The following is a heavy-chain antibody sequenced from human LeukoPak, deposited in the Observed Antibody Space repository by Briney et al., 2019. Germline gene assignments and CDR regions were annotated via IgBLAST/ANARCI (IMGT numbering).Heavy chain of an antibody. CDR1: GESFSGYY. D-gene: IGHD5-12*01. J-gene: IGHJ5*02. CDR2: INHSGST. CDR3: AGDDVLKTNWFDP. V-gene: IGHV4-34*01. Sequence: SETLSLTCAVSGESFSGYYWSWIRQPPGRGLEWIGEINHSGSTNYNTPLMSRATISLDTSTNNFSLMMSSVTAAATSVYYCAGDDVLKTNWFDPWGQGTLVTVSS.